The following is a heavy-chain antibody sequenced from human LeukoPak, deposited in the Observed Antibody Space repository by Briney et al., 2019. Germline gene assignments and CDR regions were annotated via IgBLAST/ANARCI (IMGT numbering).Heavy chain of an antibody. V-gene: IGHV3-21*04. D-gene: IGHD1-26*01. CDR3: AKDSKIVGATFRSYHYMDV. CDR1: GFTVSSNY. Sequence: KPGGSLRLSCAASGFTVSSNYMSWVRQAPGKGLEWVSSIDSSGGYMFYADSVKGRFIISRDNAKDSLYLQMNSLRAEDTAVYYCAKDSKIVGATFRSYHYMDVWGKGTAVTVSS. J-gene: IGHJ6*03. CDR2: IDSSGGYM.